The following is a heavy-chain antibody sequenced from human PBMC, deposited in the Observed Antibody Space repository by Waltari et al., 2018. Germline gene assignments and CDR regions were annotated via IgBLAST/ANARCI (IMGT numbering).Heavy chain of an antibody. D-gene: IGHD1-1*01. Sequence: EVQLVESGGGLVQPGGSLRLSCVTSGFTFSSNWMTWVRRAPGKGLDWVANIKEDGTEKYYVYSVKVRFTISRDIAENSLYLQMDSLRAEDTAVYYCVRNLKTTLWDWGQVTLVTVSS. CDR1: GFTFSSNW. V-gene: IGHV3-7*01. CDR2: IKEDGTEK. CDR3: VRNLKTTLWD. J-gene: IGHJ1*01.